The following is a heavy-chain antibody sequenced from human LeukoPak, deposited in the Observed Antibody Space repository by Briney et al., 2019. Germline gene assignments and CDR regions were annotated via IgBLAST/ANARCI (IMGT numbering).Heavy chain of an antibody. J-gene: IGHJ4*02. CDR2: IYYTGST. V-gene: IGHV4-59*12. CDR3: ARGDVGATDFDY. D-gene: IGHD1-26*01. CDR1: GGSISSYY. Sequence: SETLSLTCTVSGGSISSYYWSWIRQPPGKGLEWIGYIYYTGSTNYSPSLKSRVTISVDTSKNQFSLKLSPVTAADTAVYYCARGDVGATDFDYWGQGTLVTVSS.